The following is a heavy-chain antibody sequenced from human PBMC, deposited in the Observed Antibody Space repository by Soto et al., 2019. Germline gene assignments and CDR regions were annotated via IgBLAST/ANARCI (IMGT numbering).Heavy chain of an antibody. CDR1: GGSISSGDYY. CDR2: IYYSGST. CDR3: ASQDSSGYYPDDALDI. V-gene: IGHV4-30-4*01. Sequence: SETLSLTCTVSGGSISSGDYYWSWIRQPPGKGLEWIGYIYYSGSTYYNPSLKSRVTISVDTSKNQFSLKLSSVTAADTAVYYCASQDSSGYYPDDALDIWGQGTMVTVSS. D-gene: IGHD3-22*01. J-gene: IGHJ3*02.